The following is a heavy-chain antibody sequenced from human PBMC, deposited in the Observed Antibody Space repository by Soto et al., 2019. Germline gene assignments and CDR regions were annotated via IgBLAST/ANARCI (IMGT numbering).Heavy chain of an antibody. J-gene: IGHJ3*02. CDR3: ARHEGSSWYSAPGDAFDS. CDR1: GYSFTSYW. D-gene: IGHD6-13*01. CDR2: IYPGDSDT. Sequence: SGESLKISCKGSGYSFTSYWIGWVRQMPGKGLEWMGIIYPGDSDTRYSPSFQGQVTISADKSISTAYLQWSSLKASDTAMYYCARHEGSSWYSAPGDAFDSWGQGTMVTFSS. V-gene: IGHV5-51*01.